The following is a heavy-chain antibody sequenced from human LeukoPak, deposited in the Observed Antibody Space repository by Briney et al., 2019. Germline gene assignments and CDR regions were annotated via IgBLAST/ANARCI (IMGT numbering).Heavy chain of an antibody. J-gene: IGHJ4*02. CDR1: GGSFSGFY. V-gene: IGHV4-34*01. CDR3: ARGGPPSGWPLN. Sequence: PSETLSLTCTVYGGSFSGFYWSWIRQPPGKGLEWIGEVNHSGGTNYNPSLKSRVTISVDTSEKQFSLELTSVTAADTAVYYCARGGPPSGWPLNWGRGTLVTVSS. D-gene: IGHD6-19*01. CDR2: VNHSGGT.